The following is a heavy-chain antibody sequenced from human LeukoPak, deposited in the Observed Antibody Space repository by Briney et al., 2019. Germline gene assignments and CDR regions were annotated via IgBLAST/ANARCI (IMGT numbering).Heavy chain of an antibody. D-gene: IGHD3-9*01. CDR1: GFIFSSYS. CDR3: AKDSGTYYDILTGLAT. CDR2: ISGSGGST. Sequence: GGSLRLSCAASGFIFSSYSMNWVRQAPGKGLEWVSAISGSGGSTYYADSVKGRFTISRDNSKNTLYLQMNSLRAEDTAVYYCAKDSGTYYDILTGLATWGQGTLVTVSS. V-gene: IGHV3-23*01. J-gene: IGHJ5*02.